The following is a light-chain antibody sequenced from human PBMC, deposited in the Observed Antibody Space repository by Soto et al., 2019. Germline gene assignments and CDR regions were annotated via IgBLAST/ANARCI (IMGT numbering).Light chain of an antibody. J-gene: IGLJ1*01. Sequence: QSALTQPASVSGSPGQSIAISCTGTGSDVGGCNCVSWYQQHPGKAPRLMIYEVSNRPSGVSNRFSGSKSGYTASLTISGLQAEDEADYFCSSFTSVSTLVFGTGTKVTVL. V-gene: IGLV2-14*01. CDR2: EVS. CDR3: SSFTSVSTLV. CDR1: GSDVGGCNC.